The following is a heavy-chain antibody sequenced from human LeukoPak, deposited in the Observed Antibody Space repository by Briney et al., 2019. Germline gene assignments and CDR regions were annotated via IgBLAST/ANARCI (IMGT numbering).Heavy chain of an antibody. Sequence: GGSLRLSCAASGFTVSSNYMSWVRQAPGKGLEWVSVIYSGGSTYYADSVKGRFTISRDNSKNTLYLQMNSLRAEDTAVYYRASDFGEYYYYGMDVWGQGTTVTVSS. CDR2: IYSGGST. CDR1: GFTVSSNY. CDR3: ASDFGEYYYYGMDV. V-gene: IGHV3-53*01. D-gene: IGHD3-10*01. J-gene: IGHJ6*02.